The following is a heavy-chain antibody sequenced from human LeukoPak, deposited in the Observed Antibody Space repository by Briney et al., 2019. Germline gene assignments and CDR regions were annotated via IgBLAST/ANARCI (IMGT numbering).Heavy chain of an antibody. CDR1: GGSFSGYY. V-gene: IGHV4-34*01. D-gene: IGHD6-19*01. J-gene: IGHJ4*02. Sequence: SETLSLTCAVYGGSFSGYYWSWIRQPPGKGLEWIGEINHSGSTNYNPSLKSRVTISVDTSKNQFSLKLSSVTAADTAVYYCARRYSSGWPFDYRGQGTLVTVSS. CDR3: ARRYSSGWPFDY. CDR2: INHSGST.